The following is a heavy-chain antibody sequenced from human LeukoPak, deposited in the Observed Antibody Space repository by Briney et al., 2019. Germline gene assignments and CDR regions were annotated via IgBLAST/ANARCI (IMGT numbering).Heavy chain of an antibody. CDR2: IYYSGST. D-gene: IGHD5-24*01. V-gene: IGHV4-59*01. J-gene: IGHJ4*02. Sequence: PSETLSLTCTVSGGSISSYYWSWIRQPPGKGLEWIGYIYYSGSTNYNPSLKSRVTISVDTSKNQFSLKLSSVTAADTAVYHCARLRRDGYNYNFDYWGQGTLVTVSS. CDR3: ARLRRDGYNYNFDY. CDR1: GGSISSYY.